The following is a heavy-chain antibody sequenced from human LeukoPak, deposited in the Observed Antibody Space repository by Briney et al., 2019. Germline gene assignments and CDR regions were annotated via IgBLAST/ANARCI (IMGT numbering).Heavy chain of an antibody. CDR3: AKVANYLRSSGYLIPIDF. CDR2: ISGNGLGT. Sequence: PGGSLRLSCAASGFTFSRNAMNWVRQAPGKGLEWVAAISGNGLGTYYADSVKGRFNISRDNSRNTLYFQMNSLRIEDTAFYYCAKVANYLRSSGYLIPIDFWGQGTLVSVAS. J-gene: IGHJ4*02. D-gene: IGHD3-22*01. CDR1: GFTFSRNA. V-gene: IGHV3-23*01.